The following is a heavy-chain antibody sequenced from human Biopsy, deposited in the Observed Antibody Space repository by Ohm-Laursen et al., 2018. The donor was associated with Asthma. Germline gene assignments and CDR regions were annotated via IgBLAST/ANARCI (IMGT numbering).Heavy chain of an antibody. CDR3: ARGTIVAGIDY. CDR1: GGSVSSGNYY. Sequence: SDTLSLTCSVSGGSVSSGNYYWSWIRQPPGKGLEWIAYIFYSGATNYNPALKSRVAQSIDTSKSQFSLRLNSLSAADTAVYYCARGTIVAGIDYWGRGTLVTVSS. D-gene: IGHD5-12*01. J-gene: IGHJ4*02. CDR2: IFYSGAT. V-gene: IGHV4-61*01.